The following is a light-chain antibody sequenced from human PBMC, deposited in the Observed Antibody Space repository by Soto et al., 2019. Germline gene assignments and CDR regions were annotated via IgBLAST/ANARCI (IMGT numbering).Light chain of an antibody. CDR2: VAS. V-gene: IGKV1-9*01. CDR3: QQLNSYPRVT. Sequence: DIQLTQSPSFLSASVGDRVTITCRASQGISSYLAWYQQKPGKVPKLLIYVASTLQSGVPSRFSGSGSGTEFTLTISSLQPEDFATYYCQQLNSYPRVTFGGGTKVEIK. CDR1: QGISSY. J-gene: IGKJ4*01.